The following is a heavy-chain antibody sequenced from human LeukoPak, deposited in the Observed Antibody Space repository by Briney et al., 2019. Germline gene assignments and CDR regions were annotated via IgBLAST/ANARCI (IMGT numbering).Heavy chain of an antibody. Sequence: GGSLRLSCAASGFTFSNYEMNWVRQPPGKGLEWVSYINSGGTTIYYADSVRGRFTISRDNARNSLYLQMNSLRAEDTAVYYCARYCSGGSCYGGGYYGMDVWGQGTTVTVSS. V-gene: IGHV3-48*03. D-gene: IGHD2-15*01. CDR3: ARYCSGGSCYGGGYYGMDV. CDR1: GFTFSNYE. J-gene: IGHJ6*02. CDR2: INSGGTTI.